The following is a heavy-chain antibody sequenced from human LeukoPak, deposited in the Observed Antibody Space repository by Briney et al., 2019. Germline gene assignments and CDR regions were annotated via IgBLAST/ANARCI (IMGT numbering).Heavy chain of an antibody. Sequence: PGGSLRLSWAASGFTFSSYAMTWVRQAPGKGLEWVSAISGSGGSSYYADSVKGRFTISRDNSKNTLYLQMNSLRAEDTTVYYCAKGGLSITIFGVVINWFDPWGQGTLVTVSS. J-gene: IGHJ5*02. D-gene: IGHD3-3*01. V-gene: IGHV3-23*01. CDR3: AKGGLSITIFGVVINWFDP. CDR2: ISGSGGSS. CDR1: GFTFSSYA.